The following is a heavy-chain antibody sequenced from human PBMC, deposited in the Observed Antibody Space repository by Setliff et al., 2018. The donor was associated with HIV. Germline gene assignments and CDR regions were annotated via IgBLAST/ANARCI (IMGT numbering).Heavy chain of an antibody. CDR3: VNSGYDGDYYYYYMDV. CDR1: GGSVTKDNFY. Sequence: SETLSLTCSVSGGSVTKDNFYWGWIRQAPAKGLDWIGTLYDTGRTYYNPPLKSRVSIFVDTTKNEFSLNLRSVTAADTAVYFCVNSGYDGDYYYYYMDVWGKGTTVTVSS. D-gene: IGHD5-12*01. CDR2: LYDTGRT. V-gene: IGHV4-39*01. J-gene: IGHJ6*03.